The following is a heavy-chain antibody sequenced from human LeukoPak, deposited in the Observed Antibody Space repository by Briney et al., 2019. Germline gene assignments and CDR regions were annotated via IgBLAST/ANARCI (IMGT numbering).Heavy chain of an antibody. Sequence: GASVKVSCKASGGTFSSYAISWVRQAPGQGLEWMGGIIPIFGTANYAQKSQGRVTITADESTSTAYMELSSLRSEDTAVYYCATLEAAAPYYYGMDVWGQGTTVTVSS. J-gene: IGHJ6*02. CDR1: GGTFSSYA. CDR2: IIPIFGTA. V-gene: IGHV1-69*13. D-gene: IGHD2-15*01. CDR3: ATLEAAAPYYYGMDV.